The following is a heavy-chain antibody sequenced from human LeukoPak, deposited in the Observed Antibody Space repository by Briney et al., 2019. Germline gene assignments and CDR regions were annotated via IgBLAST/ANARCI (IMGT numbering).Heavy chain of an antibody. CDR2: FDPEDGET. CDR1: GYTLTELS. D-gene: IGHD3-22*01. J-gene: IGHJ4*02. V-gene: IGHV1-24*01. CDR3: ATPLFYDSSGCFDY. Sequence: ASVKVSCKVSGYTLTELSMHWVRQAPGKGLEWMGGFDPEDGETIYAQKFQGRVTMTEDTSTDTAYMELSSLRSEDTAVYYCATPLFYDSSGCFDYWGQGTLVTVSS.